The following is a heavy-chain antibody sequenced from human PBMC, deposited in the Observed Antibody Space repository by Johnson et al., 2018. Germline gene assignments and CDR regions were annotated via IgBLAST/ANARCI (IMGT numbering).Heavy chain of an antibody. Sequence: VQLVQSGGGLVQPGRSLRLSCAASGFTSDDYAMHWVRQAPGKGLEWVSGISWNSGGRDYADSVKGRFTISRDNAKNSLYLQMNSLRAEDTALYYCAKGRFGELSNAFDIWGQGTMVTVSS. CDR3: AKGRFGELSNAFDI. CDR1: GFTSDDYA. V-gene: IGHV3-9*02. D-gene: IGHD3-10*01. CDR2: ISWNSGGR. J-gene: IGHJ3*02.